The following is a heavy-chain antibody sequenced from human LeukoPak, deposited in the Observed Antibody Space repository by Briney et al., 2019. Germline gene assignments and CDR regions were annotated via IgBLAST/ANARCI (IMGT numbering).Heavy chain of an antibody. CDR3: ARAEDYYDSSGYYSYYFDY. CDR2: IYYSGST. V-gene: IGHV4-59*01. CDR1: GGSISSYY. D-gene: IGHD3-22*01. Sequence: SETLSLTCTVSGGSISSYYWSWIRQPPGKGLEWIGHIYYSGSTNYNPSLKSRVTISVDTSKNQFSLKLSSVTAADTAVYYCARAEDYYDSSGYYSYYFDYWGQGTLVTVSS. J-gene: IGHJ4*02.